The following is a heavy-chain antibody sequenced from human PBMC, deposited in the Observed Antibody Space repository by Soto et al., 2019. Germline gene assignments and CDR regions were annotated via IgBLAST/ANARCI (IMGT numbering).Heavy chain of an antibody. Sequence: QVQLQESGPGRVKPSETLSLTCSVSGGSIGSYYWSWIRQPPGKGLEWIGYIYYSGSTNYHPSLNSRGTISVDTYTNQYSLQLSSVTAADTAVYYCARGGWRQIDYWGQGTLVTVSS. J-gene: IGHJ4*02. V-gene: IGHV4-59*12. CDR3: ARGGWRQIDY. D-gene: IGHD3-3*01. CDR2: IYYSGST. CDR1: GGSIGSYY.